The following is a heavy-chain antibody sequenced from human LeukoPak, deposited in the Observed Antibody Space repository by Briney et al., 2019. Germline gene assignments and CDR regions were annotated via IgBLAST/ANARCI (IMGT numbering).Heavy chain of an antibody. D-gene: IGHD3-22*01. CDR1: GDSISSYY. CDR3: ARWGYFDSSGYFVAEY. CDR2: IHYSGST. J-gene: IGHJ4*02. Sequence: SETLSLTCTVSGDSISSYYWSWIRQPPGKGLEYIGWIHYSGSTDYNPSLKSRVTISLDRSKRQLSLNLRSVTAADTAVYYCARWGYFDSSGYFVAEYRGQGTLVTVSS. V-gene: IGHV4-59*01.